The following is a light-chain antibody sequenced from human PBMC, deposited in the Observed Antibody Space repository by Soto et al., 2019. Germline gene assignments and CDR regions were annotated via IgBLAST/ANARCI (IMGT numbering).Light chain of an antibody. V-gene: IGLV2-14*01. J-gene: IGLJ1*01. Sequence: QSALTQPASVSGSPGQSITISCTGTSSDVGGYNSVSLYQQHPGKAPKLMIYEVSNRPSGVSNRFSGCKSGNTASLTISRLQAEDEDAYSCSSYTSSSTYVFGTGTKVTV. CDR2: EVS. CDR1: SSDVGGYNS. CDR3: SSYTSSSTYV.